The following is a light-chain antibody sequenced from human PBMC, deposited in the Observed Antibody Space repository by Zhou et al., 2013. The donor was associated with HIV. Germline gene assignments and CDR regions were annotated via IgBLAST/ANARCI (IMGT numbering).Light chain of an antibody. CDR2: LGS. CDR3: MQALQTVFT. CDR1: QSLLHSNGYNS. J-gene: IGKJ3*01. Sequence: DIVMAQSPLSLPVTPGEPASISCRSSQSLLHSNGYNSLDWYLQKPGQSPQLLIYLGSNRASGVPDRFSGSGSGTDFTLKISRVEAEDVGVYYCMQALQTVFTFGPGTKVDIK. V-gene: IGKV2-28*01.